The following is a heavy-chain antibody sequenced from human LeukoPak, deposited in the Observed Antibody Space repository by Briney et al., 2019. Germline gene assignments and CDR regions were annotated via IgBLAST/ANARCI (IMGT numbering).Heavy chain of an antibody. Sequence: PGGSLRLSCAASGFTFTIYAMSWVRQAPGKGLEWVSAIRGSGGSTHYADSVKGRFTISRDNSKNTLYLQMNSLRAEDTAVYYCAKQLMGARCLPDWGQGTLVTVSS. D-gene: IGHD1-26*01. V-gene: IGHV3-23*01. CDR3: AKQLMGARCLPD. CDR2: IRGSGGST. J-gene: IGHJ4*02. CDR1: GFTFTIYA.